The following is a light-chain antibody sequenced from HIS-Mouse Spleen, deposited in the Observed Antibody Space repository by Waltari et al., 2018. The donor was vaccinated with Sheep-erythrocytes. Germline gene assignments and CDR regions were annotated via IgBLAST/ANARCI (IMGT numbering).Light chain of an antibody. Sequence: QSALTQPRSVSGSPGQSVTISCTGTSSDVGGYNYFSWYQQHPGKAPKLVSYDVSKRTSGVPDRCAGSNTGNTASLTVYGLQAGDEAEYYCCSYAGSYNHVFATGTKVTVL. CDR3: CSYAGSYNHV. CDR1: SSDVGGYNY. J-gene: IGLJ1*01. CDR2: DVS. V-gene: IGLV2-11*01.